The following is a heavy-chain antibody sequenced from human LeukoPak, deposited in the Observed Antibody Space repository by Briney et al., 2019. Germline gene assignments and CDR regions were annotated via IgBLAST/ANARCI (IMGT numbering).Heavy chain of an antibody. J-gene: IGHJ4*02. V-gene: IGHV4-34*01. CDR3: ASRSYYYDSSGYEHPPDY. CDR1: GGSFSGYY. D-gene: IGHD3-22*01. CDR2: INHSGST. Sequence: PSETLSLTCAVYGGSFSGYYWSWIRQPPGKGLEWIGEINHSGSTNYNPSLKSRVTISVDTSKNQFSLKLSSVTAADTAVYYCASRSYYYDSSGYEHPPDYWGQGTLVTVSS.